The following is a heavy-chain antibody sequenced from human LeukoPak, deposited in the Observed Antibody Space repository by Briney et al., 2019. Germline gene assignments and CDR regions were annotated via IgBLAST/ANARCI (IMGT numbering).Heavy chain of an antibody. V-gene: IGHV4-39*07. J-gene: IGHJ4*02. Sequence: SETLSLTCTDSGGSISSSSYYWGWIRQPPGKGLGCIGSISYSGGTYYNPSLKSRVTISVETSKNQSSLKLSSVTAADTAVYYCARVGYYYGSGSYYTHEDYWGQGTLVTVSS. CDR3: ARVGYYYGSGSYYTHEDY. CDR1: GGSISSSSYY. CDR2: ISYSGGT. D-gene: IGHD3-10*01.